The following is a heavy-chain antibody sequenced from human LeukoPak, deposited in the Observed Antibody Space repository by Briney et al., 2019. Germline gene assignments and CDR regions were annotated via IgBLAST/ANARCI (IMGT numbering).Heavy chain of an antibody. CDR1: GYTFTGYY. CDR3: ARDLGEIVVVVAATFFDY. Sequence: ASVKVSCKASGYTFTGYYMHWVRQAPGQGLEWMGWINPNSGGTNYAQKFQGRVTMTRDTSISTAYMELSRLRSDDTAVYYCARDLGEIVVVVAATFFDYWGQGTLVTVSS. J-gene: IGHJ4*02. V-gene: IGHV1-2*02. D-gene: IGHD2-15*01. CDR2: INPNSGGT.